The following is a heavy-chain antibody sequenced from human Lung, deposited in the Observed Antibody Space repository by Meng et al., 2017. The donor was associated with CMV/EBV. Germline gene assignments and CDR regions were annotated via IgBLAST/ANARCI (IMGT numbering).Heavy chain of an antibody. CDR2: ITPLFGTA. Sequence: SVXVSXKASGGTFSNYALGWVRQAPGQGLEWMGGITPLFGTAKYAQKFQGRVSINTDESTTTAYMELSSLRSDDTAVYYCVRAVGAGRIYAKDGWGQGTXVTVSS. D-gene: IGHD1-26*01. CDR3: VRAVGAGRIYAKDG. V-gene: IGHV1-69*05. CDR1: GGTFSNYA. J-gene: IGHJ6*02.